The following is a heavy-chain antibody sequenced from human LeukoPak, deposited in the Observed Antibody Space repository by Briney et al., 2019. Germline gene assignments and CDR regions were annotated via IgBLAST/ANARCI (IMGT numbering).Heavy chain of an antibody. J-gene: IGHJ6*04. CDR3: ARASGRGTETNSIHDFWSGYYTPCMDV. Sequence: SETLSLTCTVSGYSISSGYYWGWIRQPPGKGLEWIGSFYHSGSTYYNPSLKSRVTISVDTPKNQFSLKLSSVTAADTAVYYCARASGRGTETNSIHDFWSGYYTPCMDVWGKGTTVTVSS. CDR1: GYSISSGYY. D-gene: IGHD3-3*01. V-gene: IGHV4-38-2*02. CDR2: FYHSGST.